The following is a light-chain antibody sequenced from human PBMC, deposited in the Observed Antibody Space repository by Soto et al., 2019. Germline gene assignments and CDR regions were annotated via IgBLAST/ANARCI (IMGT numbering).Light chain of an antibody. V-gene: IGLV2-8*01. J-gene: IGLJ3*02. CDR1: SSDVGAYDY. Sequence: QSVLTQPPSASGSPGQSVTISCTGTSSDVGAYDYVSWFQQHPGKAPKLIIYQVTKRPSGVPDRFSGSKSGNTASLTVSGLQAEDEADYFCSSYVVSYTGVFGGGTKLTVL. CDR3: SSYVVSYTGV. CDR2: QVT.